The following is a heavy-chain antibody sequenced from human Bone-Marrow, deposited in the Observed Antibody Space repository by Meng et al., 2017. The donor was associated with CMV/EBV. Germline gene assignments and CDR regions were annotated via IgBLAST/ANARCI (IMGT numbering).Heavy chain of an antibody. D-gene: IGHD3-3*01. CDR1: GFSLSTSGMC. Sequence: SGPTLVKPPQTLTLTCTFSGFSLSTSGMCVSWVRQPPGKALEWLALIDWDDDKYYSTSLKTRLTISKDTSKNQVVLTMTNMDPVDTATYYCARTYYDFWSGYGDYHYYGMDVWGQGTTVTVSS. J-gene: IGHJ6*02. CDR3: ARTYYDFWSGYGDYHYYGMDV. V-gene: IGHV2-70*20. CDR2: IDWDDDK.